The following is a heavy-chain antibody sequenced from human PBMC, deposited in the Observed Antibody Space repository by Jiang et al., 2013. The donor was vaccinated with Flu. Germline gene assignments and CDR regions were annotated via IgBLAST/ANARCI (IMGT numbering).Heavy chain of an antibody. CDR2: ISYDGSNK. CDR3: ARDTITMVRGVIIGAYYYYYGMDV. D-gene: IGHD3-10*01. V-gene: IGHV3-30-3*01. J-gene: IGHJ6*02. Sequence: AMHWVGQASRQGAGVVAVISYDGSNKYYADSVKGRFTISRDNSKNTLYLQMNSLRAEDTAVYYCARDTITMVRGVIIGAYYYYYGMDVWGQGTTVTVSS. CDR1: A.